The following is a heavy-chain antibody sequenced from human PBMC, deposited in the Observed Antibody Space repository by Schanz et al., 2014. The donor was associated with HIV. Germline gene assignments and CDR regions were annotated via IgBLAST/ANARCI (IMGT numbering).Heavy chain of an antibody. V-gene: IGHV3-72*01. J-gene: IGHJ4*02. Sequence: EVQLLESGGGLVQPGGSLRLSCEASGFAFSNYAMSWVRQAPGKGLEWVGRSKKKVNGYITEYTASVKGRFTISRDDSRNSLYLQMNSLKTEDTAVYFCARWRSGAPSNWGQGTLVTVSS. CDR1: GFAFSNYA. D-gene: IGHD3-10*01. CDR2: SKKKVNGYIT. CDR3: ARWRSGAPSN.